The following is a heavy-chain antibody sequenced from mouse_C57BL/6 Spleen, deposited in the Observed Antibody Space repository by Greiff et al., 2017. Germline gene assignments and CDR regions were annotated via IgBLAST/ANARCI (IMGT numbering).Heavy chain of an antibody. J-gene: IGHJ2*01. CDR1: GFTFSSYT. Sequence: EVQLVESGGGLVKPGGSLKLSCAASGFTFSSYTMSWVRQTPEKRLEWVATISGGGGNTYYPDSVKGRFTISRDNAKNTLYLQMSSLRSEDTALYYCARRYYDYDEAYYFDYWGQGTTLTVSS. V-gene: IGHV5-9*01. D-gene: IGHD2-4*01. CDR3: ARRYYDYDEAYYFDY. CDR2: ISGGGGNT.